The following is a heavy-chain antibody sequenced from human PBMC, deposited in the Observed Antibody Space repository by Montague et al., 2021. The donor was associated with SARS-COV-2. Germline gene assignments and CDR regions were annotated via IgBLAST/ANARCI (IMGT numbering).Heavy chain of an antibody. Sequence: SETLSLTCTVSGDSITSDVSYWSWIRQPAGKGLEWIGEIYHSGSTNYNPSLKSRVIISVDKSKNQFSLELSSVTAADTAVYYCAWTGYSSGWHSFDYWGQGTLVTVSS. CDR3: AWTGYSSGWHSFDY. CDR2: IYHSGST. J-gene: IGHJ4*02. V-gene: IGHV4-61*10. D-gene: IGHD6-19*01. CDR1: GDSITSDVSY.